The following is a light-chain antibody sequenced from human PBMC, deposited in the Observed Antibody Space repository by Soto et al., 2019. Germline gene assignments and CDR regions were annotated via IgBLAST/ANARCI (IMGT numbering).Light chain of an antibody. V-gene: IGKV3-11*01. CDR3: QQRCNWLFT. Sequence: EIVLTQSPATLSLSPGERATLSCRASQSVSSYLAWYQQKPGQAPRLLIYDASNRATGIPARFSGSGSGTDFTLTISSLEPEDFAVYYCQQRCNWLFTFGGGTKVEIK. CDR1: QSVSSY. CDR2: DAS. J-gene: IGKJ4*01.